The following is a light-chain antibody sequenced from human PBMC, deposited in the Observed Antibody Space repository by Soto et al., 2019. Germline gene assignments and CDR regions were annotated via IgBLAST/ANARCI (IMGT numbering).Light chain of an antibody. CDR2: DVT. J-gene: IGLJ2*01. V-gene: IGLV2-14*01. CDR3: CSYTDIALDVV. CDR1: SSDIGDYDY. Sequence: QSVLTQPASVSGSPGQSITISCTGTSSDIGDYDYVSWYQRLPGKAPKLLIFDVTHRPSGVSDRFSGSKSGNTASLTISGVRPEDEADYYCCSYTDIALDVVFGGGTKLTVL.